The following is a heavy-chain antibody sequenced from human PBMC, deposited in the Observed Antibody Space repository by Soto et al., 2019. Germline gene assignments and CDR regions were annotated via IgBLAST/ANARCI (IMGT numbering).Heavy chain of an antibody. D-gene: IGHD2-2*01. CDR3: AKASVPAAILSWFDP. CDR1: GFTFSSYA. Sequence: QVQLVESGGGVVQPGRSLRLSCAASGFTFSSYAMHWVRQAPGKGLEWVAVISYDGSNKYYADSVKGRFTISRDNSKNTLYLQMNSLRAEDTAVYYCAKASVPAAILSWFDPWGQGTLVTVSS. V-gene: IGHV3-30*04. CDR2: ISYDGSNK. J-gene: IGHJ5*02.